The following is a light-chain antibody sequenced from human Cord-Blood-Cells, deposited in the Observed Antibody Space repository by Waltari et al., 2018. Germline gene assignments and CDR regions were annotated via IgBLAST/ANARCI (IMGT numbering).Light chain of an antibody. CDR3: YSAADNNWV. CDR2: TDS. V-gene: IGLV3-27*01. Sequence: SSELSQPSSLSVFPAQSARLTCSGVFLAKHYPRWFQQKPGQAPVLVIYTDSEQPSGIPGRFSGSSSGTTVTLTITGAQVEDESDYYCYSAADNNWVFGGGTKLTVL. CDR1: FLAKHY. J-gene: IGLJ3*02.